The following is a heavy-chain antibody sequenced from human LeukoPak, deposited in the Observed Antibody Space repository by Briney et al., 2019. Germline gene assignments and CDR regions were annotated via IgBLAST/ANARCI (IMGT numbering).Heavy chain of an antibody. CDR3: ARVLSGSNFDY. D-gene: IGHD3-22*01. J-gene: IGHJ4*01. CDR1: GGSISSSNW. CDR2: IFHSGST. Sequence: SGTLSLTCAVSGGSISSSNWWSWVRRPPGKGLEWIGEIFHSGSTNYNPSLKSRVTISVDKSKNHFSLRLSSVTAADTAVYYCARVLSGSNFDYWGHGTLVTVSS. V-gene: IGHV4-4*02.